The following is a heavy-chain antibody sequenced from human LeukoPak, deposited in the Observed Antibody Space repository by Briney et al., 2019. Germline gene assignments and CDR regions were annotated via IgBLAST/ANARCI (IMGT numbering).Heavy chain of an antibody. CDR2: IKQDGSEK. V-gene: IGHV3-7*01. J-gene: IGHJ3*02. D-gene: IGHD2-2*01. CDR3: ASNRVVPAVHHHI. Sequence: PGGSLRLSCAASGFTFSSYWMSWVRQAPGKGLEWVANIKQDGSEKYYVDSVKGRFTISRDNAKNSLYLQMNSLRAEDTAVYYCASNRVVPAVHHHIWGQGTMVTVSS. CDR1: GFTFSSYW.